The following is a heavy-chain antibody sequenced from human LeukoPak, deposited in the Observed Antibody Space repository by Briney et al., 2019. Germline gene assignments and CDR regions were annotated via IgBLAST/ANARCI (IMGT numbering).Heavy chain of an antibody. D-gene: IGHD5-12*01. CDR1: GGSISSSSYY. J-gene: IGHJ5*02. V-gene: IGHV4-39*01. CDR3: ACAYSGYEWFDP. CDR2: IYYSGST. Sequence: SETLSLTCTVSGGSISSSSYYWDWIRQPPVKGLEWIGSIYYSGSTYYNPSLKSRVTISVDTSKNQFSLKLSSVTAADTAVYYCACAYSGYEWFDPWGQGTLVTVSS.